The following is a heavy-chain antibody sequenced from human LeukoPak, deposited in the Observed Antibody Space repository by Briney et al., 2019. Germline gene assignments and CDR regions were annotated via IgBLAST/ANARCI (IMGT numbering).Heavy chain of an antibody. Sequence: PSETLSLTCAVYGGSFSGYYWSWIRQPPGKGLEWIGEINHSVSTNYNPSLKSRVTISVDTSKNQFSLKLSSVTAADTAVYYCARGPYCSGGSCTQRGRSLDYWGQGTLVTVSS. CDR2: INHSVST. D-gene: IGHD2-15*01. J-gene: IGHJ4*02. CDR3: ARGPYCSGGSCTQRGRSLDY. CDR1: GGSFSGYY. V-gene: IGHV4-34*01.